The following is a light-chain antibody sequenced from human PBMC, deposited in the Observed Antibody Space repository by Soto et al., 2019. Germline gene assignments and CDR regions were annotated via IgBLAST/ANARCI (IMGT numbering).Light chain of an antibody. CDR2: DVS. J-gene: IGLJ2*01. CDR1: SSDVGAYDY. V-gene: IGLV2-14*01. CDR3: SSYPKRGSWF. Sequence: QSVLTQPASVSGSPGQSIAISCTGTSSDVGAYDYVSWYQQHPGEAPKVKIYDVSHRPSGVSDRFSGSKSGNTASLTISGLQAEDEADYYCSSYPKRGSWFFGGGPSSPS.